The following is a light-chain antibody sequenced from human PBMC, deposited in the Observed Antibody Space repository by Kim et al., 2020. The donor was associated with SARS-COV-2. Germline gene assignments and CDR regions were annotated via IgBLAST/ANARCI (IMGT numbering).Light chain of an antibody. V-gene: IGKV3-11*01. CDR3: QQRSNWPLA. CDR1: QTITTN. CDR2: DAS. Sequence: LSPGERATLSCRASQTITTNLAWYQQKPGQAPRLLIYDASKRATGIPARFSGSGSGTDFTLTISSLEPEDFAVYYCQQRSNWPLAFGPGTKVDIK. J-gene: IGKJ3*01.